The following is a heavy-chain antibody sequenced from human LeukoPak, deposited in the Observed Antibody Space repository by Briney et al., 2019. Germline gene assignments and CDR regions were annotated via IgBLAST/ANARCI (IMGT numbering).Heavy chain of an antibody. CDR1: GYAFTGYY. V-gene: IGHV1-2*02. CDR3: ARERYCSSTSCPRANDY. J-gene: IGHJ4*02. Sequence: ASVKVSCKASGYAFTGYYMHWVRQAPGQGLEWMGWINPNSGGTNYAQKFQGRVTMTRDTSTSTAYMELSRLRSDDTAVYYCARERYCSSTSCPRANDYWGQGTLVTVSS. D-gene: IGHD2-2*01. CDR2: INPNSGGT.